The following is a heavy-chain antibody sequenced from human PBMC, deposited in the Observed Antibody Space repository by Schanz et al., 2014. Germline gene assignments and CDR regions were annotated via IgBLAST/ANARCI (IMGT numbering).Heavy chain of an antibody. D-gene: IGHD1-20*01. V-gene: IGHV3-23*01. Sequence: EVQLLESGGGLVQPGGSLRLSCAASGFTFSSYAMTWVRQAPGMGLEWVSAISGRDGSTYYADSVRGRFTISRDNSKNTLYLKMNSLRAEDTAVYYCANNWNLDYWGQGTLVTVSS. CDR3: ANNWNLDY. CDR2: ISGRDGST. CDR1: GFTFSSYA. J-gene: IGHJ4*02.